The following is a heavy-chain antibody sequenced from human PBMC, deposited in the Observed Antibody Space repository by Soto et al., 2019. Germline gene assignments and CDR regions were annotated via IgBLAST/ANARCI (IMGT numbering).Heavy chain of an antibody. Sequence: PLGSLRLSCAASGFTFSSYAINWVRQAPGKGLEWVSVISGHGGNRYYAASVKGRFTISRDNSKNTLYLQMHSLRAEYTAVYYCAKGHSSGFWFNYWGQGSLVTVSS. CDR3: AKGHSSGFWFNY. D-gene: IGHD3-22*01. CDR2: ISGHGGNR. V-gene: IGHV3-23*01. J-gene: IGHJ4*02. CDR1: GFTFSSYA.